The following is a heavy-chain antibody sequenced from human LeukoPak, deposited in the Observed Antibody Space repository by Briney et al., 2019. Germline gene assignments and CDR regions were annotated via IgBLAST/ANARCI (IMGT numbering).Heavy chain of an antibody. D-gene: IGHD6-13*01. J-gene: IGHJ4*02. CDR2: INHSGST. CDR1: GGSFSGYY. V-gene: IGHV4-34*01. CDR3: ARGLRASSSWYDY. Sequence: SETLSLTCAVYGGSFSGYYWSWIRQPLGKGLEWIGEINHSGSTSYNPSLKSRVTISVDTSKNQFSLKLSSVTAADTAVYYCARGLRASSSWYDYWGQGTMVTVSS.